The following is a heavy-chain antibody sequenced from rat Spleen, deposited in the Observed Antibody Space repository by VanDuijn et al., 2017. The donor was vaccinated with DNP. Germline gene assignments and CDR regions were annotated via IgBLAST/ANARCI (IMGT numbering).Heavy chain of an antibody. CDR1: GFTFNNYW. J-gene: IGHJ2*01. CDR2: ITSSGGST. D-gene: IGHD1-4*01. CDR3: ARQGPGITTRYFDY. Sequence: EVQLVESGGDLVQPGRSLKLSCVAPGFTFNNYWMTWIRQVPGKGLEWVASITSSGGSTYYPDSVKGRFTISRDNAKNTLYLQMNSLRSEDTATYYCARQGPGITTRYFDYWGQGVMVTVSS. V-gene: IGHV5-31*01.